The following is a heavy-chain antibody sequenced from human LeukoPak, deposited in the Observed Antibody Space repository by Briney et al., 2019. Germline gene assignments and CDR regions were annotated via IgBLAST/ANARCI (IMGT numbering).Heavy chain of an antibody. Sequence: SETLSLTCTVSGGSISSSSYHWGWIRQPPGKGLEWIGSIYYSGSTYYSPSLKSRVTISVDTSKNQFSLKLSSVTAADTAVYYCASLRYSSSWYFDYWGQGTLVTVSS. V-gene: IGHV4-39*01. CDR3: ASLRYSSSWYFDY. CDR1: GGSISSSSYH. D-gene: IGHD6-13*01. J-gene: IGHJ4*02. CDR2: IYYSGST.